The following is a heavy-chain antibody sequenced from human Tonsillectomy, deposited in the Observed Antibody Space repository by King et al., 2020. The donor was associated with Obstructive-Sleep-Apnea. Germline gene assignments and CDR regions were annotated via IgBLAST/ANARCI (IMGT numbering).Heavy chain of an antibody. CDR2: IYYTGST. CDR1: GGSISDYY. J-gene: IGHJ4*02. V-gene: IGHV4-59*01. Sequence: VQLQESGPGLVKPSETLSLTCTVSGGSISDYYWIWIRQSPGKGLEWIGYIYYTGSTNYNPSLKSRVTISVDTSKNQFSLKLSSVTAADTAVYYCARASRWAVTTYCFDYWGQGTLVTVSS. CDR3: ARASRWAVTTYCFDY. D-gene: IGHD4-17*01.